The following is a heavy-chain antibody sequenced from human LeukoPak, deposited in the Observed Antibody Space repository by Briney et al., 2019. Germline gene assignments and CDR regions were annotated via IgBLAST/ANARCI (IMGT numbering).Heavy chain of an antibody. Sequence: GGSLRLSCAASGFTFSSYSMNCVRQAPGKGLEWVSSISSSSSYIYYADSVKGRFTISRDNAKDSLYLQMNSLRAEDTAVYDCARDRGSRSYLIDYWGQGTLVTVSS. J-gene: IGHJ4*02. CDR1: GFTFSSYS. D-gene: IGHD1-26*01. CDR3: ARDRGSRSYLIDY. CDR2: ISSSSSYI. V-gene: IGHV3-21*01.